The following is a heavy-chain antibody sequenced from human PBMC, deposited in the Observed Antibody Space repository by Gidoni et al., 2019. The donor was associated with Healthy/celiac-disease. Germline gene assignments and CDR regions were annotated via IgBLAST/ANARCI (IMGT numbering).Heavy chain of an antibody. V-gene: IGHV3-33*01. CDR2: IWYDGSNK. CDR3: AREGRPYSSSWNYYYYGMDV. D-gene: IGHD6-13*01. CDR1: GFTFSSYG. J-gene: IGHJ6*02. Sequence: QVQLVESGGGVVQPGRSLRLSCAASGFTFSSYGMHWVRQAPGKGLEWVAVIWYDGSNKYYADTVKGRFTISRDNSKNTMYLQMNSLRAEDTAVYYCAREGRPYSSSWNYYYYGMDVWGQGTTVTVSS.